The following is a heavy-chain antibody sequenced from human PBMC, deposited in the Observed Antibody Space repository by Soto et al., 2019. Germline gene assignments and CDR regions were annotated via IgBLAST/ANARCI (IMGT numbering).Heavy chain of an antibody. CDR1: GYTFTGYY. D-gene: IGHD1-7*01. Sequence: ASVKVSCKASGYTFTGYYMHWVRQAPGEGLEWMGWINPNTGGIGYAQNFQGRVTMTRDTSISTAYMELNRLTSDDTALYYCARDDGTTSGVDSWGQGTPVTVSS. CDR2: INPNTGGI. V-gene: IGHV1-2*02. CDR3: ARDDGTTSGVDS. J-gene: IGHJ4*02.